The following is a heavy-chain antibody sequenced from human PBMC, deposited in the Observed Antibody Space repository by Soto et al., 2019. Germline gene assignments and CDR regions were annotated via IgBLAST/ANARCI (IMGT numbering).Heavy chain of an antibody. J-gene: IGHJ5*02. D-gene: IGHD3-22*01. Sequence: QVQLVQSGAEVKKPGSSVKVSCKASGGTFSTYTITWVRQAPGQGLEWMGGIIPIFGTANYPQKFQGRVTITADESTSTAYMEMSSLRSGDTAVYYCARSQDSSGYWNNCFDPWGQGTLVTVSS. CDR2: IIPIFGTA. CDR1: GGTFSTYT. CDR3: ARSQDSSGYWNNCFDP. V-gene: IGHV1-69*01.